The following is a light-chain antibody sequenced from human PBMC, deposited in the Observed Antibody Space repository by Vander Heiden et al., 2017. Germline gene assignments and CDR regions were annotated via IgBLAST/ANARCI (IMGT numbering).Light chain of an antibody. J-gene: IGKJ4*01. CDR2: AAS. V-gene: IGKV1-8*01. CDR1: QGISSY. Sequence: IRLTHSPSSLSASTGDRVTITCRASQGISSYLAWYQQKPGKAPKLLIYAASTLPSGVPSRFSGSGSGTDFTLTISCLQSEDFAAYYCQQHDSYPPFTFGAGTKVEIK. CDR3: QQHDSYPPFT.